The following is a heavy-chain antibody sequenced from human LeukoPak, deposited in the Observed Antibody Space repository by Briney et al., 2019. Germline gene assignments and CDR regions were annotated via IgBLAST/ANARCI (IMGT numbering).Heavy chain of an antibody. CDR2: ISGSGSTI. CDR3: AREHRYDILTGYYTFDY. CDR1: GFTFSSYA. Sequence: GGSLRLSCAASGFTFSSYAMSWVRQAPGKGLEWVSAISGSGSTIYYADSVKGRFTISRDNAKNSLYLQMNSLRAEDTAVYYCAREHRYDILTGYYTFDYWGQGTLVTVSS. D-gene: IGHD3-9*01. J-gene: IGHJ4*02. V-gene: IGHV3-23*01.